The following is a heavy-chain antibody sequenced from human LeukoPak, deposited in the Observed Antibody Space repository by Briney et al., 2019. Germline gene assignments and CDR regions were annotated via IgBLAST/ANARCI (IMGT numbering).Heavy chain of an antibody. CDR2: INHSGST. CDR3: ARVGWLRPRANYYYYYMDV. CDR1: GGSFSGYY. D-gene: IGHD5-12*01. V-gene: IGHV4-34*01. Sequence: SETLSLTCAVYGGSFSGYYWSWIRQPPGKGLEWIGEINHSGSTYYNPSLKSRVTISVDTSKNQFSLKLSSVTAADTAVYYCARVGWLRPRANYYYYYMDVWGKGTTVTVSS. J-gene: IGHJ6*03.